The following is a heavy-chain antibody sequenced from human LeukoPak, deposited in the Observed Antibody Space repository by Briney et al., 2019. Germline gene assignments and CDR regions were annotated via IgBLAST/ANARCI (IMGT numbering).Heavy chain of an antibody. V-gene: IGHV4-34*01. CDR3: ARDSRGYSYGYDYYYMDV. Sequence: SETLSLTCAVYGGSFSGYYWSWIRQPPGKGLEWIGEINHSGSTNYNPSLKSRVTISVDTSKNQFSLKLSSVTAADTAVYYCARDSRGYSYGYDYYYMDVWGKGTTVTVSS. J-gene: IGHJ6*03. CDR1: GGSFSGYY. D-gene: IGHD5-18*01. CDR2: INHSGST.